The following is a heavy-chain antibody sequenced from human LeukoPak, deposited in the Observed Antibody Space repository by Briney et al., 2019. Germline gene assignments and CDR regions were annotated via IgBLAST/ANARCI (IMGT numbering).Heavy chain of an antibody. V-gene: IGHV4-39*02. D-gene: IGHD3-22*01. CDR2: IYYSGST. J-gene: IGHJ4*02. CDR3: ARDHDSSGYYYGDY. Sequence: SETLSLTCTVSGGSISSSSYYWGWIRQPPGKGLEWIGSIYYSGSTYYNPSLKSRVTISVDTSKNQFSLKLSSVTAADTAVYYCARDHDSSGYYYGDYWGQGTLVTVSS. CDR1: GGSISSSSYY.